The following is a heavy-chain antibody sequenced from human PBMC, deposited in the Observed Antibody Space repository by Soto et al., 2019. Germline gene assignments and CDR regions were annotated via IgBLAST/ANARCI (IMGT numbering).Heavy chain of an antibody. D-gene: IGHD2-2*01. CDR1: GFTFSSYG. CDR2: ISYDGSNK. V-gene: IGHV3-30*03. J-gene: IGHJ6*02. CDR3: ATGGPSPAAIYDYYYYGMDV. Sequence: PGGSLRLSCAASGFTFSSYGMHLVRQATGKGLEWVAVISYDGSNKYYADSVKGRFTISRDNSKNTLYLQMNSLRAEDTAVYYCATGGPSPAAIYDYYYYGMDVWGQGTTVTVSS.